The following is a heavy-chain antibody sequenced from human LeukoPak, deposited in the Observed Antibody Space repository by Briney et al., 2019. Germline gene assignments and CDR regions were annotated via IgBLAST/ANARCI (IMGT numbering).Heavy chain of an antibody. CDR3: AKHADGSGRPRAGFDH. CDR2: ISGSGGST. V-gene: IGHV3-23*01. D-gene: IGHD3-22*01. CDR1: GFTFNYA. J-gene: IGHJ4*02. Sequence: GGSLRLSXAASGFTFNYAMTWARQPPGKGLEWVSAISGSGGSTYYADSVKGRFTISKDNSKNTLYLLMSSLRPEDTAVYYCAKHADGSGRPRAGFDHWGQGTLVTVSS.